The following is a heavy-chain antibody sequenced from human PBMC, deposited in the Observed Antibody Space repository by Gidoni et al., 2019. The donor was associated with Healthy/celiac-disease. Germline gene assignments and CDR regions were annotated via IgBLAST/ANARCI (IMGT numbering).Heavy chain of an antibody. CDR3: ARLRRYSGYSMAFDI. J-gene: IGHJ3*02. CDR2: IYYSGST. D-gene: IGHD5-12*01. Sequence: QVQLQESGPGLVKPSETLSLTCTVSGGSISSYYWSWIRQPPVKGLEWIGYIYYSGSTNYNPSLKSRVTISVDTSKNQFSLKLSSVTAADTAVYYCARLRRYSGYSMAFDIWGQGTMVTVSS. CDR1: GGSISSYY. V-gene: IGHV4-59*08.